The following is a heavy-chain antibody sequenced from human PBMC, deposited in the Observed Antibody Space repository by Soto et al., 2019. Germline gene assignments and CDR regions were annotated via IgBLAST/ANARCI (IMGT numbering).Heavy chain of an antibody. D-gene: IGHD2-2*01. CDR3: ARDRCLTSHCYGVWFDP. CDR2: IYHTGST. V-gene: IGHV4-30-2*01. J-gene: IGHJ5*02. CDR1: GGSISSDAYS. Sequence: NLSETLSLTCAVSGGSISSDAYSWSWIRQPPGKGLEYIGYIYHTGSTYYNPSLNARVTISVDRSKNQFSLEVTSVTAADTAVYYCARDRCLTSHCYGVWFDPWGPGTLVTVSS.